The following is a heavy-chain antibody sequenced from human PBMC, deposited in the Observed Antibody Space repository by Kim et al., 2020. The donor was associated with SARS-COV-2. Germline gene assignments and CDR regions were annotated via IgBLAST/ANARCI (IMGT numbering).Heavy chain of an antibody. D-gene: IGHD3-9*01. Sequence: GGSLRLSCAASGFTFSSYGMHWVRQAPGKGLEWVAVISSDGSNTYYADSVQGRFTISRDNSKNTLYLQMNSLRAEDTAVYYCATGVAIYHSYSYFDL. J-gene: IGHJ2*01. CDR3: ATGVAIYHSYSYFDL. CDR1: GFTFSSYG. V-gene: IGHV3-33*05. CDR2: ISSDGSNT.